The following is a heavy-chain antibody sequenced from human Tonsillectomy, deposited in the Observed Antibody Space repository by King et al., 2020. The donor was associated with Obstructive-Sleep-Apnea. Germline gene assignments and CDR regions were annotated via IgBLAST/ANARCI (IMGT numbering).Heavy chain of an antibody. Sequence: VQLVESGAEVKKPGESLRISCTGSGYSFTSYWISWVRQMPGKGLEWMGRIDPSDSYTNYSPSFQGHVTISADKSISTAYLQWSSLKASDTAMYYYARPPPSDKHYYDSSGYSFWGQGTLVTVSS. CDR3: ARPPPSDKHYYDSSGYSF. J-gene: IGHJ4*02. V-gene: IGHV5-10-1*03. D-gene: IGHD3-22*01. CDR2: IDPSDSYT. CDR1: GYSFTSYW.